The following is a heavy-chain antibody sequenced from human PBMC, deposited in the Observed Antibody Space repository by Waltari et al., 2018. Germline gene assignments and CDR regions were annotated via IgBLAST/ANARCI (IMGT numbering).Heavy chain of an antibody. V-gene: IGHV1-69*01. CDR1: GGTFSSYA. CDR3: ARRGYDFWSGYRDYYYYGMDV. Sequence: QVQLVQSGAEVKKPGSSVKVSCKASGGTFSSYAISWVRQAPGQGLEWMGGIIPTFGTPNYEQKFQGRVTITADESTSTAYMELSSLRSEDTAVYYCARRGYDFWSGYRDYYYYGMDVWGQGTTVTVSS. CDR2: IIPTFGTP. J-gene: IGHJ6*02. D-gene: IGHD3-3*01.